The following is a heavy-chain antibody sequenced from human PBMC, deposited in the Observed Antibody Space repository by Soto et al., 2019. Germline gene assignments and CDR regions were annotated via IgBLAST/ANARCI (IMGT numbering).Heavy chain of an antibody. Sequence: QVQLVQSGAEVKKPGASVKVSCKASGYTFTSYGISWVRQAPGQGLEWMGWISAYNGNTNYAQKLQGRVTMTTDTSTSTAYMGLRSLRSDDTAVYYWARDPLFIAVAGTKDYWGQGTLVTVSS. V-gene: IGHV1-18*01. CDR3: ARDPLFIAVAGTKDY. CDR2: ISAYNGNT. CDR1: GYTFTSYG. D-gene: IGHD6-19*01. J-gene: IGHJ4*02.